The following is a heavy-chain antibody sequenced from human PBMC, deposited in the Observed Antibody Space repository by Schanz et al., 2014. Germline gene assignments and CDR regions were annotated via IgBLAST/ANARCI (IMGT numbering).Heavy chain of an antibody. CDR3: AGATYSSSWYGGSEYFQH. D-gene: IGHD6-13*01. Sequence: QVQLVQSGAEVRKPGSSVRVSCKASGGTFTSYAFSWVRQAPGQGLEWMGRIIPIVDITNYAQKFQGRVTIMMDKSTTTAYMELRSLRSEDTAVYYCAGATYSSSWYGGSEYFQHWGQGTLVTVSS. CDR2: IIPIVDIT. J-gene: IGHJ1*01. V-gene: IGHV1-69*04. CDR1: GGTFTSYA.